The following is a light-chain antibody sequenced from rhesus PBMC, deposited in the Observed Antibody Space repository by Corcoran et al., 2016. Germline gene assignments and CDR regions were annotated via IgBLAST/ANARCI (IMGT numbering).Light chain of an antibody. CDR3: SSYARSSTSI. Sequence: VVFTQPHSVSGSPGQTVTTSCTGTSSDIGGYIRFSWYQQHPGKAPKLMIYEVSKAPSGVSDRFSGSESGNTASLTISGLQAEDEADYYCSSYARSSTSIFGAGTRLTVL. CDR1: SSDIGGYIR. J-gene: IGLJ1*01. CDR2: EVS. V-gene: IGLV2-13*01.